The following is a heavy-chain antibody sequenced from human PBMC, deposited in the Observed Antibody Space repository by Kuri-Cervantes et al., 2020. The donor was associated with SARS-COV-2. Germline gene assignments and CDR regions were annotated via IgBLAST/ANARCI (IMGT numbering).Heavy chain of an antibody. CDR1: GFTFSSYW. V-gene: IGHV3-7*01. Sequence: GESLKISCAASGFTFSSYWMSWVRQAPGKGLEWVANIKQDGSEKYYVDSVKGRFTISRDNAKNSLYLQMNSLRAEDTAVYYCARRLPYYYYGMDVWGQGTTVTVSS. CDR2: IKQDGSEK. D-gene: IGHD2-15*01. J-gene: IGHJ6*02. CDR3: ARRLPYYYYGMDV.